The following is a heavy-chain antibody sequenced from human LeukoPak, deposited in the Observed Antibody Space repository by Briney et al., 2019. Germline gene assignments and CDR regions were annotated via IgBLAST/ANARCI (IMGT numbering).Heavy chain of an antibody. J-gene: IGHJ4*02. V-gene: IGHV4-39*01. CDR3: ASKRFSSGWAYYFDY. CDR1: GGSIGSSNYD. CDR2: LHSSGNT. Sequence: SETLSLTCTVSGGSIGSSNYDWGWVRQPPGKGLEWIGFLHSSGNTYYSPSLNSRVTMSVDMSNNQFSLILTSVTVADTAVYYCASKRFSSGWAYYFDYWGQGTLVTVSS. D-gene: IGHD6-19*01.